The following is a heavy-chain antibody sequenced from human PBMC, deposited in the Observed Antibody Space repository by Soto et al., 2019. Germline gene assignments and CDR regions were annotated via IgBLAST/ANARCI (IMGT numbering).Heavy chain of an antibody. CDR2: ISGSGGNT. Sequence: GGSLRLSCAASGFTFSSYAMSWVRQAPGKGLEWVSTISGSGGNTYYADSVKGRFTISRDNSKNTLSLQMISLTPEDTAVYYCARDLVLRAPGGNGPLTDVFDIWGQGTRVTVSS. V-gene: IGHV3-23*01. D-gene: IGHD3-16*01. CDR3: ARDLVLRAPGGNGPLTDVFDI. J-gene: IGHJ3*02. CDR1: GFTFSSYA.